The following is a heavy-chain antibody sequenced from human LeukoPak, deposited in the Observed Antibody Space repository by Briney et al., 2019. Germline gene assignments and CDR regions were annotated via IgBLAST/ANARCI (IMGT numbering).Heavy chain of an antibody. CDR1: GYIFTGYY. CDR2: INPNSGGT. J-gene: IGHJ4*02. V-gene: IGHV1-2*02. D-gene: IGHD3-10*01. Sequence: ASVKVSCEASGYIFTGYYMHWVRQAPGQGLEWMGWINPNSGGTNYAQKFQGRVTMTRDTSITTAYMDLSRLRSDDTAVYYCARVSYYNSGTVDYWGQGTLVTVSS. CDR3: ARVSYYNSGTVDY.